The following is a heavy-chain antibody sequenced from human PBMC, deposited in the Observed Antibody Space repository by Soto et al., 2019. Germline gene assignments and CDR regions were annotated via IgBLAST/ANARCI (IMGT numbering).Heavy chain of an antibody. D-gene: IGHD4-17*01. V-gene: IGHV3-30*03. CDR3: AREGATVVTVYYYYGMDV. J-gene: IGHJ6*02. Sequence: PGGSLRLSCAASGFTFSSYSMNWVRQAPGKGLEWVAVISYDGSNKYYADSVKGRFTISRDNSKNTLYLQMNSLRAEDTAVYYCAREGATVVTVYYYYGMDVWGQGTTVTVS. CDR2: ISYDGSNK. CDR1: GFTFSSYS.